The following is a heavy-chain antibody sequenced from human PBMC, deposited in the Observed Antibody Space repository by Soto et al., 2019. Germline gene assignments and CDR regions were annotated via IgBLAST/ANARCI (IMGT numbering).Heavy chain of an antibody. CDR3: ARSRAVVAAPIYCYFGMDV. V-gene: IGHV4-34*01. J-gene: IGHJ6*02. Sequence: QVQLQQWGAGLLKPSETLSLTCAVYGGSFSGYYWSWIRQPPGKGLEWIGEINHSGSTNYNPSLKSRFSLPVDTSTNQFSLTLRSVTAADPAVYYCARSRAVVAAPIYCYFGMDVWRQGTTVTVPS. CDR1: GGSFSGYY. CDR2: INHSGST. D-gene: IGHD2-15*01.